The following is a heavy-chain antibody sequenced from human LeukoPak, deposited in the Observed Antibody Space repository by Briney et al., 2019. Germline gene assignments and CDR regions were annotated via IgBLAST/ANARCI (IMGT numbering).Heavy chain of an antibody. CDR1: GGSFSGYY. CDR2: INHSGST. D-gene: IGHD3-10*01. Sequence: SETLSLTCAVYGGSFSGYYWSWIRQPPGKGLEWIGEINHSGSTNYNPSLNSRVTISVDTSKNQFSLKLSSVTAADTAVYYCARGPSLLWFRELLFRPNWFDPWGQGTLVTVSS. J-gene: IGHJ5*02. V-gene: IGHV4-34*01. CDR3: ARGPSLLWFRELLFRPNWFDP.